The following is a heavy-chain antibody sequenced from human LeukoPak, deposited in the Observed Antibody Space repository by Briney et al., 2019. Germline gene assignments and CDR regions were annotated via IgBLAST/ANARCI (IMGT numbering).Heavy chain of an antibody. J-gene: IGHJ6*02. CDR1: GGSISSGGYY. CDR2: IYYSGST. CDR3: ARVTIARIAAAGTTEYYYYGMDV. D-gene: IGHD6-13*01. V-gene: IGHV4-31*03. Sequence: SQTLSLTCTVSGGSISSGGYYWSWIRQHPGKGLERIGYIYYSGSTYHNPSLKSRVTISVDTSKNQFSLKLSSVTAADTAVYYCARVTIARIAAAGTTEYYYYGMDVWGQGTTVTVSS.